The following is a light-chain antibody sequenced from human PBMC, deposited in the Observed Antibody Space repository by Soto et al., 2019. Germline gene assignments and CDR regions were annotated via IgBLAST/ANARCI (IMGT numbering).Light chain of an antibody. Sequence: EVVMTQSPATPSVSPGERATLSCRASQSVRSNLAWYQQKPGQAPRLLVYGASTRATGIPARFSGSGSGTEFTLTISSLQSEDFAVYYCQQYNEWPRTFGQGTKVDIK. CDR3: QQYNEWPRT. V-gene: IGKV3-15*01. CDR1: QSVRSN. J-gene: IGKJ1*01. CDR2: GAS.